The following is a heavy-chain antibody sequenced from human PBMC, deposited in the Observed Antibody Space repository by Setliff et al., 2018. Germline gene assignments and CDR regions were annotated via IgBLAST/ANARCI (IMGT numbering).Heavy chain of an antibody. V-gene: IGHV4-4*08. CDR2: IHTGST. CDR3: ARGINTVSWTPKY. J-gene: IGHJ4*02. Sequence: SETLSLTCTVSGGSISSDIWSWIRQPPGKGLEWIGQIHTGSTNYNPSLRSRVTISVDMSKNQFSLKLNSVTAADTAVYYCARGINTVSWTPKYWGQGTLVTVPQ. D-gene: IGHD2-2*02. CDR1: GGSISSDI.